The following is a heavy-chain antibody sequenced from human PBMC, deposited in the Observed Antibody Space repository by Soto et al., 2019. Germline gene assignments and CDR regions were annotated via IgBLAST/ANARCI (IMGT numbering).Heavy chain of an antibody. J-gene: IGHJ6*02. CDR3: ARARDGMDV. V-gene: IGHV3-33*01. Sequence: QVQLVESGGGVVQPGRSLRLSCAASGFTFSSYGMHWVRQAPGKGLEWVAVIWYDGSNKYYADSVKGRFTISRDNDKNTLYLQMNSLRAEDTAVYYCARARDGMDVWGQGTTVTVSS. CDR1: GFTFSSYG. CDR2: IWYDGSNK.